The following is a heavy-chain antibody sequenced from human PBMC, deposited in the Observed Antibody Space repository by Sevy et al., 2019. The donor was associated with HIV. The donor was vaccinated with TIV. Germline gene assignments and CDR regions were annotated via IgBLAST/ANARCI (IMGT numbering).Heavy chain of an antibody. Sequence: GGSLRLSCAASGFTFSSYGMHWVRQAPGKGLEWVAVISYDGSNKYYADSVKGRFTISRDNSKNTLYLQMNSLGAEDTAVYYCAKDQGGGYSYGVMDYWGQGTLVTVSS. CDR2: ISYDGSNK. D-gene: IGHD5-18*01. J-gene: IGHJ4*02. V-gene: IGHV3-30*18. CDR1: GFTFSSYG. CDR3: AKDQGGGYSYGVMDY.